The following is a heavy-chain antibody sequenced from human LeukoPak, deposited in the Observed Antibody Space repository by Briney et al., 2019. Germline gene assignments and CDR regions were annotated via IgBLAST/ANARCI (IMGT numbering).Heavy chain of an antibody. CDR1: GYSISSGYY. Sequence: SETLSLTCTVSGYSISSGYYWGWIRQPPGKGLEWIGSIYHSGSTYYNPSLKSRVTISVDTSKNQFSLKLSSVTAADTAVYYCARELWFGELLPDYWGQGTLVTVSS. D-gene: IGHD3-10*01. J-gene: IGHJ4*02. CDR2: IYHSGST. V-gene: IGHV4-38-2*02. CDR3: ARELWFGELLPDY.